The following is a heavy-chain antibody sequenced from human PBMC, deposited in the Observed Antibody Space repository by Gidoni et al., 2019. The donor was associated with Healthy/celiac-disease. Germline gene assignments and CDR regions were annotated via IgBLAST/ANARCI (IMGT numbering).Heavy chain of an antibody. CDR2: INHSGST. CDR1: GGSFSGYY. Sequence: QVQLQQWGAGLLKPSETLSLTCAVYGGSFSGYYWPWLSQPPGKGLEWIGEINHSGSTNYNPALKSRVTISVDTSKNQFSLKLSSVTAADTAVYYCARKGSGYYGSGSYPSRPPRGVTQGFDPWGQGTLVTVSS. J-gene: IGHJ5*02. D-gene: IGHD3-10*01. CDR3: ARKGSGYYGSGSYPSRPPRGVTQGFDP. V-gene: IGHV4-34*01.